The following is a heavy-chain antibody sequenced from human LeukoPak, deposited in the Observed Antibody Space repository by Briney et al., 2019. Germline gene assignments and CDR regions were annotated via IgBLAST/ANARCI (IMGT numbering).Heavy chain of an antibody. J-gene: IGHJ5*02. V-gene: IGHV3-30-3*01. CDR2: ISYDGSNK. D-gene: IGHD6-19*01. Sequence: GRSLRLSCAASGFTFSSYAMHWVRQAPGKGLEWVAVISYDGSNKYYADSVKGRFTISRDNSKNTLYLQMNSLRAEDTAVYYCARPRQWLVLTDWFDPWGRGTLVTVSS. CDR3: ARPRQWLVLTDWFDP. CDR1: GFTFSSYA.